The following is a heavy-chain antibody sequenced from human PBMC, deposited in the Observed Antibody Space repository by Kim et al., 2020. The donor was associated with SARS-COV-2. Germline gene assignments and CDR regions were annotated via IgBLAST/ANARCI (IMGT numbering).Heavy chain of an antibody. Sequence: SETLSLTCAVYGGSFSGYYWTWIRQTPGKGLEWIGEIKHTGTINYDPSLKSRVTISIDTFKNQFSLKLTSMTVADTAIYYCARAPAAAQQMGVFDNWVQGTMVTVSS. CDR2: IKHTGTI. J-gene: IGHJ3*02. V-gene: IGHV4-34*01. CDR1: GGSFSGYY. D-gene: IGHD6-13*01. CDR3: ARAPAAAQQMGVFDN.